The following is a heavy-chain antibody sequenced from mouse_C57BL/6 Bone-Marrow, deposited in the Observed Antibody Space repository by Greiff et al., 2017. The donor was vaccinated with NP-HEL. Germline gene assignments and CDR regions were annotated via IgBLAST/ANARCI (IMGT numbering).Heavy chain of an antibody. CDR3: ARRAHYYGSAGFAY. CDR2: IFPGSGST. V-gene: IGHV1-56*01. J-gene: IGHJ3*01. D-gene: IGHD1-1*01. Sequence: QVQLQQSGPELVRPGASVKISCKAPGYTFTSHWMQWVRQRPGQGLEWIGEIFPGSGSTYYNEKFKGKATLTVGPYSRTAYMQLSSLTSEDSAVYFCARRAHYYGSAGFAYWGQGTLVTVSA. CDR1: GYTFTSHW.